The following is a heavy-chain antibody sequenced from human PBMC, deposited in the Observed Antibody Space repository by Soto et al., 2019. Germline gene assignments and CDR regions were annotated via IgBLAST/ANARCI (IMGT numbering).Heavy chain of an antibody. CDR1: GGTFSSYA. V-gene: IGHV1-69*06. D-gene: IGHD2-2*02. CDR2: IIPIFGTA. J-gene: IGHJ6*02. Sequence: GASVKVSCKASGGTFSSYAISWVRQAPGQGLEWMGGIIPIFGTANYAQKFQGRVTITADKSTSTAYMELSSLRSEDTAVYYCARGGYCSSTSCYKGRGYGMDVWGQGTTVTVSS. CDR3: ARGGYCSSTSCYKGRGYGMDV.